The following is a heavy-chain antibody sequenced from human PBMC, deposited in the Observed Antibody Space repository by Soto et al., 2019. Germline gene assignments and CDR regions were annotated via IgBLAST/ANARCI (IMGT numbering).Heavy chain of an antibody. CDR1: GFTFSSYW. D-gene: IGHD6-6*01. CDR2: IEPDGSEK. J-gene: IGHJ4*02. CDR3: ARGGSSRFAD. V-gene: IGHV3-7*01. Sequence: GSLRLSCAASGFTFSSYWMSWVRQAPGKGLEWVANIEPDGSEKYYVDSVRGRFTISRDNAKNSLYLQMNSLRAEDTAVYYCARGGSSRFADWGQGTLVTVSS.